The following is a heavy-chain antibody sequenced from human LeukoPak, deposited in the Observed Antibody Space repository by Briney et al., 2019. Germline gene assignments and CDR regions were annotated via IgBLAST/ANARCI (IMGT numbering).Heavy chain of an antibody. Sequence: ASVKVSCKASGHTFTSYAMHWVRQAPGQRLEWMGWINAGNGNTKYSQKFQGRVTITRDTSASTAYMELSSLRSEDTAVYYCARFEGDYVGWFDPWGQGTLVTVSS. V-gene: IGHV1-3*01. CDR3: ARFEGDYVGWFDP. D-gene: IGHD4-23*01. CDR2: INAGNGNT. CDR1: GHTFTSYA. J-gene: IGHJ5*02.